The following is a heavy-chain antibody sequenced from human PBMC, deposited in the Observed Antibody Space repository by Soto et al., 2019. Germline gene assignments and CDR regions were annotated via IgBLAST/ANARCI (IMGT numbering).Heavy chain of an antibody. CDR2: INHSGST. J-gene: IGHJ5*02. V-gene: IGHV4-34*01. Sequence: QVQLQQWGAGLLKPSETLSLTCAVYGGSFSGYYWSWIRQPPGKGLEWIGEINHSGSTNYNPSLTSRVTISVDTSKNQFSLKLSSVTAADTAVYYCARASDYCSSTSCRHSWFDPWGQGTLVTVSS. D-gene: IGHD2-2*01. CDR3: ARASDYCSSTSCRHSWFDP. CDR1: GGSFSGYY.